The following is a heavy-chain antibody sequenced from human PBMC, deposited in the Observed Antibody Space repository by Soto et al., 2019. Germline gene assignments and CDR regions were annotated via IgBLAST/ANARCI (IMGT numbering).Heavy chain of an antibody. CDR2: IYYSGST. CDR1: GGSISSYY. D-gene: IGHD2-15*01. J-gene: IGHJ4*02. CDR3: ARRYGGTFDY. V-gene: IGHV4-59*08. Sequence: SETLSLTCTVSGGSISSYYWSWIRQPPGMGLEWIGYIYYSGSTNYNPSFKSRVTISVDTSKNQFSLKLSSVTAADTAVYYCARRYGGTFDYWGQGTLVTVSS.